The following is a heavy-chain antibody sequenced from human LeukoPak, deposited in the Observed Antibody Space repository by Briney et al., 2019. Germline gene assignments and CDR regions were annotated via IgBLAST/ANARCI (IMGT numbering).Heavy chain of an antibody. CDR1: GFTFSSYE. CDR3: AKDSVWMVVPAAIIGCVDY. J-gene: IGHJ4*02. Sequence: GGSLRLSCAASGFTFSSYEMNWVRQAPGKGLEWVSYISSIGTTIYYADSVKGRFTLSRDNAKNTLYLQMNSLRAEDTAVYYCAKDSVWMVVPAAIIGCVDYWGQGTLVTVSS. CDR2: ISSIGTTI. V-gene: IGHV3-48*03. D-gene: IGHD2-2*01.